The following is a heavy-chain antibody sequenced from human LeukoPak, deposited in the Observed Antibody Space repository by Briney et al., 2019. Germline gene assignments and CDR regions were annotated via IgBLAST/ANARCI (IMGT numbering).Heavy chain of an antibody. V-gene: IGHV4-34*01. CDR2: INHSGST. CDR1: GGSFSGYY. Sequence: SETLSLTCAVYGGSFSGYYWSWIRQPPGKGLEWIGEINHSGSTNYNPSLKSRVTISVDTSKNQFSLKLSSVTAADTAVYYCARQTRVVPAAIYYWGQGTLVTVSS. J-gene: IGHJ4*02. CDR3: ARQTRVVPAAIYY. D-gene: IGHD2-2*02.